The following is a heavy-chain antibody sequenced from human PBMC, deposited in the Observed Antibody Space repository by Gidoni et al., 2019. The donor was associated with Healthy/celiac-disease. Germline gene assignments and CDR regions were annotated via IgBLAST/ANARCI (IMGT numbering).Heavy chain of an antibody. CDR1: GGSVSSGSYY. J-gene: IGHJ3*02. V-gene: IGHV4-61*01. CDR2: IYYSGST. D-gene: IGHD3-22*01. Sequence: QVQLQESGPGLVKPSETLSLTCTVSGGSVSSGSYYWSWIRQPPGKGLEWIGYIYYSGSTNSNPSLKSRVTISVDTSKNQFSLKLSSVTAADTAVYYCARPYYDSSGYYAFDIWGQGTMVTVSS. CDR3: ARPYYDSSGYYAFDI.